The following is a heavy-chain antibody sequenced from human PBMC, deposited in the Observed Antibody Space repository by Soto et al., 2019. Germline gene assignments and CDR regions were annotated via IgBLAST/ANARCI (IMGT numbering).Heavy chain of an antibody. D-gene: IGHD2-15*01. Sequence: QVQLVQSGAAVKKPGSSVKVSCKASGGTFSSYAISWVRQAPGQGLEWMGGIIPIFGTANYAQKFQGRVTITADESRSTAYMQLRSLRSEDPAVYYCARESRYCSGGSCYFLPGIDYWGQGTRVTVSS. J-gene: IGHJ4*02. CDR2: IIPIFGTA. CDR3: ARESRYCSGGSCYFLPGIDY. CDR1: GGTFSSYA. V-gene: IGHV1-69*12.